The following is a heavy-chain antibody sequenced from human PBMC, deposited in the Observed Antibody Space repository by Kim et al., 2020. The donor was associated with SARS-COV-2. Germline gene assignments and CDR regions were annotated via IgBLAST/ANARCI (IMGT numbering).Heavy chain of an antibody. J-gene: IGHJ4*02. V-gene: IGHV3-48*02. CDR2: STI. CDR3: ASFEDNFDY. Sequence: STIYYADSVKGRFTISRDNAKNSLYLQMNSLRDEDTAVYYCASFEDNFDYWGQGTLVTVSS.